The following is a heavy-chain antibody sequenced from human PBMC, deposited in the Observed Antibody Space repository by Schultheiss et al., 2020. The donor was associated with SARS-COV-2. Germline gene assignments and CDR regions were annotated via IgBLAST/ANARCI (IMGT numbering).Heavy chain of an antibody. Sequence: SETLSLTCTVSGGSISSYYWSWIRQPPGKGLEWIGYMYYSGSTHYNPSLKSRVTISVDRSKNQFSLKLSSVTAADTAVYYCARNGVPQSALIAAAGTDYFDLWGRGTLVTVSS. J-gene: IGHJ2*01. CDR3: ARNGVPQSALIAAAGTDYFDL. V-gene: IGHV4-59*08. D-gene: IGHD6-13*01. CDR1: GGSISSYY. CDR2: MYYSGST.